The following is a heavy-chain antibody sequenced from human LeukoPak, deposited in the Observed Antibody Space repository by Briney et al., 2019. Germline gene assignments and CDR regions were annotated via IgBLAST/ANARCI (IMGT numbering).Heavy chain of an antibody. D-gene: IGHD5-24*01. V-gene: IGHV4-4*07. Sequence: SETLSLACTVSGDSISSYYWSWIRQPAGKGLEWIGRIYSSGSTNYNPSLKSRVTMSVDTSKNQFSLKLSSVTAADTAVYYCARREADWYFDLWGRGTLVTVSS. CDR2: IYSSGST. CDR3: ARREADWYFDL. J-gene: IGHJ2*01. CDR1: GDSISSYY.